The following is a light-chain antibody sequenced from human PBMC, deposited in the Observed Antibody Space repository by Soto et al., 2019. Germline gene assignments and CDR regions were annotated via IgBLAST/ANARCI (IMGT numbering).Light chain of an antibody. V-gene: IGKV1-27*01. CDR2: GSS. CDR3: RKYDSAPFT. Sequence: DVQMSQSPSPLSASVGDRVTIACRASQAISHYLAWYQQKPGKVPELLIYGSSTLQSGVPSRFSGSGSGTDFTLTISSLQPEDVVTYYCRKYDSAPFTFGPGTKMDIK. CDR1: QAISHY. J-gene: IGKJ3*01.